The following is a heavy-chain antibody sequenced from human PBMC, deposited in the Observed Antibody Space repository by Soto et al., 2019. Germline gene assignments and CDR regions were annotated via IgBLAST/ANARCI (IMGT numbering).Heavy chain of an antibody. CDR1: GFTFSSYE. CDR2: ISSSGSTI. Sequence: HPGGSLRLSCAASGFTFSSYEMNWVRQAPGKGLEWVSYISSSGSTIYYADSVKGRFTISRDNAKNSLYLQMNSLRAEDTAVYYCARAKQLWLNLDYWGQGTLVTVSS. CDR3: ARAKQLWLNLDY. D-gene: IGHD5-18*01. J-gene: IGHJ4*02. V-gene: IGHV3-48*03.